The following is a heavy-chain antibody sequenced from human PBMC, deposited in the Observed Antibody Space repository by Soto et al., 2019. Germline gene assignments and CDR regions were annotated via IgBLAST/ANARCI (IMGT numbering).Heavy chain of an antibody. D-gene: IGHD3-9*01. CDR3: ARAVPATGREEGWSFDL. Sequence: QVQLVQSGAEVKEPGASVKVSCKASGNTFTSYAMHWMRQAPGQRLEWMGWIHAGNGNTKYSQKFQGRVTITRDTAAITAYRELSSLRSEDTAVYFCARAVPATGREEGWSFDLWGRGTLVIVSS. CDR1: GNTFTSYA. V-gene: IGHV1-3*01. J-gene: IGHJ2*01. CDR2: IHAGNGNT.